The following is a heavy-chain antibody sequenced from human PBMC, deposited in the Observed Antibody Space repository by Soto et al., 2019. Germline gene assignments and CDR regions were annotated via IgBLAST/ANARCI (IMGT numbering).Heavy chain of an antibody. CDR2: ISGNGGNT. V-gene: IGHV3-64*01. Sequence: EVQLVESGGGLVQPGGSLRLSCAASGFTFSSYAMHWVRQAPGKGLEFVSAISGNGGNTHYANSVRDRFTISRANSTNTLYIQLAGLRADEMAVYYCARGRSTRGGYSPVVDSWGQGPLVTVSS. CDR1: GFTFSSYA. CDR3: ARGRSTRGGYSPVVDS. D-gene: IGHD2-15*01. J-gene: IGHJ4*02.